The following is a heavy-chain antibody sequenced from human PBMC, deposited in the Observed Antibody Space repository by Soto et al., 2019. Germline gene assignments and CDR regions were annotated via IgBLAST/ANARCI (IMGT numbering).Heavy chain of an antibody. CDR2: INPSGGST. Sequence: ASVKVSCKASGYTFASYYMHWVRQAPGQGLEWMGIINPSGGSTSYAQKFQGRVTMTRDTSTSTVYMELSSLRSEDTAVYYCARDFRGDGYNYLDYYYYYGMDVWGQGTTVTVSS. CDR1: GYTFASYY. D-gene: IGHD5-12*01. J-gene: IGHJ6*02. CDR3: ARDFRGDGYNYLDYYYYYGMDV. V-gene: IGHV1-46*01.